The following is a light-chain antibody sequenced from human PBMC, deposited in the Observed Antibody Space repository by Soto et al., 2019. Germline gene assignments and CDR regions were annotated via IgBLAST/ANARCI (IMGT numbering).Light chain of an antibody. V-gene: IGKV3-15*01. J-gene: IGKJ1*01. CDR2: GAS. CDR1: QSVSSN. Sequence: EIVMTQSPATLSVSPGERATLSCRASQSVSSNLAWYQQKPGQAPRLLIYGASTRASGIPARFSGSGSGTEFTLTISSLQSEDFSVYYCQQYNNWPPVTFGQGTKVEIK. CDR3: QQYNNWPPVT.